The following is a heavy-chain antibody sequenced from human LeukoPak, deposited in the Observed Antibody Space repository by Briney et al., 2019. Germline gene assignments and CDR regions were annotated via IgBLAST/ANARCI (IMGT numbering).Heavy chain of an antibody. V-gene: IGHV4-34*01. CDR2: INHSRST. D-gene: IGHD6-19*01. CDR3: ARGGPSYSSGCPLDY. CDR1: GGSFSGYY. Sequence: PSETLSLTCAVYGGSFSGYYWSWIRQPPGKGLEWIGEINHSRSTNYNPSLKSRVTISVDTSKNQFSLKLSSVTAADTAVYYCARGGPSYSSGCPLDYWGQGTLVTVSS. J-gene: IGHJ4*02.